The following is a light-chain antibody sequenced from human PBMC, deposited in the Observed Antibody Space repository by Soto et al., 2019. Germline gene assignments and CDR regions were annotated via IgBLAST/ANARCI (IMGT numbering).Light chain of an antibody. V-gene: IGKV3-20*01. CDR2: DAS. CDR1: QSVSSNY. CDR3: QQYGSSAPIT. Sequence: EIVLTQSPGTLSLSPGERATLSCRASQSVSSNYLAWYQQKPGQAPSLLIYDASSRATGIPDRFSGSGSGTDFTLTISRLEPEDFAMYYWQQYGSSAPITFGQGTRLE. J-gene: IGKJ5*01.